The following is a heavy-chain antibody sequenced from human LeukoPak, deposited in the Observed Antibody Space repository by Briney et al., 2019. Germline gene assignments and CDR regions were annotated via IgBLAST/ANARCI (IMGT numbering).Heavy chain of an antibody. CDR3: ARGTYCSSTSCYARGDWFDP. V-gene: IGHV3-74*01. CDR1: GFTFSSYA. Sequence: GGSLRLSCVASGFTFSSYAMHWVRQAPGKGLVWVSRINSDGSSTSYADSVKGRFTISRDNAKNTLYLQMNSLRAEDTAVYYCARGTYCSSTSCYARGDWFDPWGQGTLVTVSS. J-gene: IGHJ5*02. CDR2: INSDGSST. D-gene: IGHD2-2*01.